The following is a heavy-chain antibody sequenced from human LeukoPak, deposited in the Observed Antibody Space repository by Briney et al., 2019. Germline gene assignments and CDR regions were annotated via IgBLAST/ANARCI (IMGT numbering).Heavy chain of an antibody. CDR3: ARGKYSSGWYHY. CDR2: IVVGSGNT. J-gene: IGHJ4*02. CDR1: GFTFTSSA. Sequence: TSVKVSCKASGFTFTSSAMQWVRQARGQRLEWIGWIVVGSGNTNYAQKFQGRVTMTRDTSTSTVYMELSSLRSEDTAVYYCARGKYSSGWYHYWGQGTLVTVSS. V-gene: IGHV1-58*02. D-gene: IGHD6-19*01.